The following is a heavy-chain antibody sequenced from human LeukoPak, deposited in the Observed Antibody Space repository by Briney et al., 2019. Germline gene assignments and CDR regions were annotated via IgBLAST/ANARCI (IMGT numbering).Heavy chain of an antibody. V-gene: IGHV3-49*04. Sequence: GGSLRLSCAASGFTFSSYSMNWVRQAPGKGLEWVGFIRSKAYGGTTEYAASVKGRFTISRDDSKSIAYLQMNSLKTEGTAVYYCTRLGSGYYYAFDYWGQGTLVTVSS. CDR3: TRLGSGYYYAFDY. J-gene: IGHJ4*02. CDR2: IRSKAYGGTT. D-gene: IGHD3-22*01. CDR1: GFTFSSYS.